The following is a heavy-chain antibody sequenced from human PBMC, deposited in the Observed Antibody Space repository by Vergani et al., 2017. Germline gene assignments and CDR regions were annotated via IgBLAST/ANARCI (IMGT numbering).Heavy chain of an antibody. CDR2: IIPIINIA. V-gene: IGHV1-69*08. J-gene: IGHJ4*02. D-gene: IGHD1-1*01. CDR1: GDTFTTST. Sequence: QVQMVQSGPEVKKPGSSVRVSCKASGDTFTTSTIAWVRQAPGQGFEWMGRIIPIINIANYAQKFEGRVTITADKSTITAYMELTSLTSEDTAIYFCARDNQLETYEFFDSWGQGTLVTVSS. CDR3: ARDNQLETYEFFDS.